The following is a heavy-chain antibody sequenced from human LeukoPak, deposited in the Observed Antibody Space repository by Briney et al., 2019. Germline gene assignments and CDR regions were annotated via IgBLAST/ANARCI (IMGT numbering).Heavy chain of an antibody. V-gene: IGHV1-2*02. J-gene: IGHJ5*02. CDR2: ISPNSGGT. Sequence: ASVKVSCKASGYTFTGYYMHWVRQAPGQGLEWMGWISPNSGGTNYAQKFQGRVTMTRDTSISTAYMELSRLRSDDTAVYYCARGGGIWFGELLRYNWFDPWGQGTLVTVSS. CDR3: ARGGGIWFGELLRYNWFDP. CDR1: GYTFTGYY. D-gene: IGHD3-10*01.